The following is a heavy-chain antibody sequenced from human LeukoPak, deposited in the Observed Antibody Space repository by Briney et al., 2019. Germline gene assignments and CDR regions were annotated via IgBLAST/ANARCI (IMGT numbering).Heavy chain of an antibody. D-gene: IGHD3-16*01. CDR1: EFTLNSYE. Sequence: GGSLRLSCAASEFTLNSYEINWVRQAPGKGLEWVAYISIRGTTRYYADSVKGRFAISRDNAKNSLYLQMNSLRAEDTAVYYCARDVGPHYVDYWGQGTLVTVSS. J-gene: IGHJ4*02. CDR3: ARDVGPHYVDY. V-gene: IGHV3-48*03. CDR2: ISIRGTTR.